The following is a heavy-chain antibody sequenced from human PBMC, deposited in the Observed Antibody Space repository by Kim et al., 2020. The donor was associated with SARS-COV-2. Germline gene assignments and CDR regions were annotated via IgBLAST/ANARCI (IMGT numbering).Heavy chain of an antibody. Sequence: AQKFQDRVTMTRNTSLSTAYMELSSLRSEDTAVYYCARVREVGRYDTFDYWGQGTLVTVSS. V-gene: IGHV1-8*01. CDR3: ARVREVGRYDTFDY. J-gene: IGHJ4*02. D-gene: IGHD5-12*01.